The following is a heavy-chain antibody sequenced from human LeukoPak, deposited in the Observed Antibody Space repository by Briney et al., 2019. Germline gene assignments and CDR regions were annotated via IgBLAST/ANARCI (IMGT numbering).Heavy chain of an antibody. D-gene: IGHD3-10*01. J-gene: IGHJ4*02. V-gene: IGHV1-46*01. CDR2: INPSGGST. Sequence: ASVKVSCKASGYTFTSYYMHWVRQAPGQGLEWMGIINPSGGSTSYAQKFQGRVTMTTDTSTSTAYMELRSLRSDDTAVYYCARDGTVMVRGVFDYWGQGTLVTVSS. CDR3: ARDGTVMVRGVFDY. CDR1: GYTFTSYY.